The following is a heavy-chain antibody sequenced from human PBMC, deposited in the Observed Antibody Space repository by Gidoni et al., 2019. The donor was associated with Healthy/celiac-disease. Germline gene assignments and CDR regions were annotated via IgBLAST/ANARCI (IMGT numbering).Heavy chain of an antibody. CDR1: GFTFRSYA. CDR2: ISGSGGST. J-gene: IGHJ4*02. Sequence: EVQLLESGGGLVQPGGSLRLSCPASGFTFRSYAMSWVRQAPGKGLEWVSAISGSGGSTYYADSVKGRFTISRDNSKNTLYLQMNSLRAEDTAVYYCAKVSQKPIFGVVTTSYYFDYWGQGTLVTVSS. D-gene: IGHD3-3*01. CDR3: AKVSQKPIFGVVTTSYYFDY. V-gene: IGHV3-23*01.